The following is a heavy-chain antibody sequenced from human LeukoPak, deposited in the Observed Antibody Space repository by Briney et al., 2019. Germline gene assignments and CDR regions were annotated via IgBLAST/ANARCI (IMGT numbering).Heavy chain of an antibody. J-gene: IGHJ4*02. D-gene: IGHD3-10*01. V-gene: IGHV3-74*01. CDR3: ARDIVSGSGSLDY. CDR1: RFSFSNYW. CDR2: VKSDGSNP. Sequence: QPGGSLRLSCAASRFSFSNYWMHWVRQAPGKGLVWVSRVKSDGSNPSYADSVKGRFTISRDNAGNMLYLQMNTLGAEDTAVYYCARDIVSGSGSLDYWGQGTLVTVSS.